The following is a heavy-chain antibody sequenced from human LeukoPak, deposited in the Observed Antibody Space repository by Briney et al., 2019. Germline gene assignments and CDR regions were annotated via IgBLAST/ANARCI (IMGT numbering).Heavy chain of an antibody. J-gene: IGHJ6*02. V-gene: IGHV3-7*01. CDR1: GFTFSSYW. Sequence: GGSLRLSCAASGFTFSSYWMSWVRQAPGKGLEWVANIKQDGSEKYYVDSVEGRFTISRDNAKNSLYLQMNSLRAEDTAVYYCARESQQLYYYYYGMDVWGQGTTVTVSS. CDR3: ARESQQLYYYYYGMDV. D-gene: IGHD1-1*01. CDR2: IKQDGSEK.